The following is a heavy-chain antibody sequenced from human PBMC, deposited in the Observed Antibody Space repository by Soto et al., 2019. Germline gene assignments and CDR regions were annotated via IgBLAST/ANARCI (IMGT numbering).Heavy chain of an antibody. CDR2: LIPILGTT. J-gene: IGHJ4*02. V-gene: IGHV1-69*13. D-gene: IGHD6-19*01. CDR1: GGTFSSDA. Sequence: GASVKVSCKASGGTFSSDAVSWVRQAPGQRLEWMGGLIPILGTTHYAQKFQGRVTITADESTNTAYMELSSLRSDDTAVYYCARASGYVSGWYHDYWGQGTRVTVSS. CDR3: ARASGYVSGWYHDY.